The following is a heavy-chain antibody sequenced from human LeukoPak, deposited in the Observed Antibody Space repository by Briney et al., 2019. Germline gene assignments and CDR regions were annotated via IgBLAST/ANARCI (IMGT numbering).Heavy chain of an antibody. J-gene: IGHJ4*02. CDR1: GFTFSDYS. CDR3: ARDRAQQYFEY. CDR2: ISYDGSNK. V-gene: IGHV3-30*03. D-gene: IGHD1-1*01. Sequence: GGSLRLSCAASGFTFSDYSMNWVRQAPGKGLEWVAVISYDGSNKYYADSVKGRFTISRDNSKNTLYLQMNSLRAEDTAVYYCARDRAQQYFEYWGQGTLVTVSS.